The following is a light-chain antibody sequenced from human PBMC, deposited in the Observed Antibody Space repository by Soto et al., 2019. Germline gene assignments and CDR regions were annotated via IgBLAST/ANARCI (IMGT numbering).Light chain of an antibody. CDR3: SSFTSSTTLWV. J-gene: IGLJ3*02. CDR2: EVS. CDR1: SSDLGDYNY. V-gene: IGLV2-14*01. Sequence: QSALTQPASVSGSPGQSITISCTGTSSDLGDYNYVSWYQQYPGKVPKLMIYEVSNRPSGVSNRFSGSKSGNTASLTISGLQAEDEADYYCSSFTSSTTLWVFGGGTKVTVL.